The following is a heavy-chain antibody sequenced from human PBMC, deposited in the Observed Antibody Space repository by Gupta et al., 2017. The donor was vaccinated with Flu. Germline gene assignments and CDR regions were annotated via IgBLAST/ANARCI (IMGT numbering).Heavy chain of an antibody. Sequence: PGKGLEWIGSVYRSGIPHYNPSLKSRITMSVDTSKKTFSLTLSSVTAADTARYYCARDTTRGYSSEFFGMDVWGQGTTVIVSS. J-gene: IGHJ6*02. D-gene: IGHD5-12*01. CDR2: VYRSGIP. CDR3: ARDTTRGYSSEFFGMDV. V-gene: IGHV4-59*01.